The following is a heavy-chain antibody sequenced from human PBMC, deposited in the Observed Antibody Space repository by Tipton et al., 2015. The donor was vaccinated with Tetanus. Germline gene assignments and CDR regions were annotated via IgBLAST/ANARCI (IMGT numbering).Heavy chain of an antibody. Sequence: GSLRLSCGISGFTFSTTKMNWVRQAPGRGLEWGSSISSTSRYINYAASLEGRFTISRDNAKNSLSLQMNSLRTDDTAVYYCVSGSALGNWGQGTLVTVSS. CDR1: GFTFSTTK. J-gene: IGHJ4*02. V-gene: IGHV3-21*01. CDR3: VSGSALGN. D-gene: IGHD6-25*01. CDR2: ISSTSRYI.